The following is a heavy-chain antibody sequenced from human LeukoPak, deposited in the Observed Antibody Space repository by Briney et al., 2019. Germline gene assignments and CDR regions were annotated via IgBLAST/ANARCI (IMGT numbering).Heavy chain of an antibody. CDR3: ARDPGAIAVAGENWFDP. CDR1: GYTFTGYY. Sequence: GASVKVSCKASGYTFTGYYMHWVRQAPGQGLEWMGWINPNSGGTNYAQKFQGRVTMTRDTSISTAYMELSRLRSDDTAVYYCARDPGAIAVAGENWFDPWGQGTLVTVSS. CDR2: INPNSGGT. J-gene: IGHJ5*02. V-gene: IGHV1-2*02. D-gene: IGHD6-19*01.